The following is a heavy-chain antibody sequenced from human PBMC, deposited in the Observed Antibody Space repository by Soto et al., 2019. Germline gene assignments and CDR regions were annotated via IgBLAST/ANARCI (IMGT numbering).Heavy chain of an antibody. D-gene: IGHD2-2*01. J-gene: IGHJ5*02. CDR3: AKDHGLWYCSSTSCPGGVVDP. V-gene: IGHV3-30*18. CDR2: ISYDGSNK. Sequence: PGGSLRLSCAASGFTFSSYGMHWVRQAPGKGLEWVPVISYDGSNKYYADSVKGRFTISRDNSKNTLYLQMNSLGAEDTAVYYCAKDHGLWYCSSTSCPGGVVDPWGQGTLVTVSS. CDR1: GFTFSSYG.